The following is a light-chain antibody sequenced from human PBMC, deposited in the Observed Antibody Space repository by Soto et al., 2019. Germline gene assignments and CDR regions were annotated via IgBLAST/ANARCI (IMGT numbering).Light chain of an antibody. CDR3: QQYYSYPQT. CDR1: QSISSW. J-gene: IGKJ1*01. V-gene: IGKV1-5*01. CDR2: DAS. Sequence: DIQLTQSPSTLSASLGDRVTITCRASQSISSWLAWYQQKTGKAPKLLIYDASSLESGVPSRFSGSGSGTEFTLTISCLQYEDVATYYCQQYYSYPQTFGQGTKVDIK.